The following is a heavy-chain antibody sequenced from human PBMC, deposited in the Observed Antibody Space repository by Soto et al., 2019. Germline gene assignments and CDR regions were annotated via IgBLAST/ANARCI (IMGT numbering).Heavy chain of an antibody. CDR3: AGAFVEYSSSPNGFDP. CDR2: IIPIFGTA. D-gene: IGHD6-6*01. J-gene: IGHJ5*02. Sequence: QVQLVQSGAEVKKPGSSVKVSCKASGGTFSSYAISWVRQAPGQGLEWMGGIIPIFGTANYAQKFQGRVTITADESTSTAYMELRGLRSEATAVYYCAGAFVEYSSSPNGFDPWGQGTLVTVSS. V-gene: IGHV1-69*01. CDR1: GGTFSSYA.